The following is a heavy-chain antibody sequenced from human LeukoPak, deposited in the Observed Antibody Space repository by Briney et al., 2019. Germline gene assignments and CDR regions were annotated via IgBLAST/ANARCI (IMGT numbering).Heavy chain of an antibody. CDR1: GGSFSGYY. Sequence: SETLSLTCAVYGGSFSGYYWGWIRQPPERGLEWIGSMYHTGSTYYNPSLKSRVTISVDTSKNQFSLKLSSVTAADTAVYHCARQAVLGATRWFDPWGQGTLVTVSS. CDR3: ARQAVLGATRWFDP. D-gene: IGHD1-26*01. J-gene: IGHJ5*02. CDR2: MYHTGST. V-gene: IGHV4-34*01.